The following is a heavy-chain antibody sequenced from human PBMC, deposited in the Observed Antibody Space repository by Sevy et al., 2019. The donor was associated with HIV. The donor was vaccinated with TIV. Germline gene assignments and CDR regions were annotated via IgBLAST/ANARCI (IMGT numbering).Heavy chain of an antibody. D-gene: IGHD1-7*01. CDR3: AKDRAGTRGRSYFDP. CDR1: GFVFDSYG. J-gene: IGHJ5*02. Sequence: GGSLRLSCAASGFVFDSYGMSWVRQAPGKGLEWVSSISGSGDSTYYAVSVKGRCTISRDRSRNMVYLRMNSLTTEDTAVYYCAKDRAGTRGRSYFDPWGQGTLVTVSS. V-gene: IGHV3-23*01. CDR2: ISGSGDST.